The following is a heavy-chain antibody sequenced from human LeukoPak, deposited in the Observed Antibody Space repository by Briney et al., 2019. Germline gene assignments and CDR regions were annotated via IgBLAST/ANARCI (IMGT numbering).Heavy chain of an antibody. CDR1: GGSISSSSYY. V-gene: IGHV4-39*07. D-gene: IGHD1-1*01. Sequence: PSETLSLTCTVSGGSISSSSYYWGWIRQPPGKGLEWIGSIYYSGSTYYNPSLKSRVTISVDTSKNQFSLKLSSVTAADTAVYYCATRGRLHWTIDYWGQGTLVTVSS. CDR3: ATRGRLHWTIDY. J-gene: IGHJ4*02. CDR2: IYYSGST.